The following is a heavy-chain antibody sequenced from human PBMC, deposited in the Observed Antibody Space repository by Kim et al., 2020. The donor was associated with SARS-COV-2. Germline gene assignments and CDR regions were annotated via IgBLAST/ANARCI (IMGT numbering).Heavy chain of an antibody. CDR3: ARLWITMVRGPYLGTFDY. CDR1: GFTFSSYW. J-gene: IGHJ4*02. D-gene: IGHD3-10*01. CDR2: IKQDGSEK. Sequence: GGSLRLSCAASGFTFSSYWMSWVRQAPGKGLEWVANIKQDGSEKYYVDSVKGRFTISRDNAKNSLYLQMNSLRAEDTAVYYCARLWITMVRGPYLGTFDYWGQGTLVTVSS. V-gene: IGHV3-7*05.